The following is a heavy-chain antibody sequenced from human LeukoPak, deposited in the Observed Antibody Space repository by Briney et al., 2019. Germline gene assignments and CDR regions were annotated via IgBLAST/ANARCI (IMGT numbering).Heavy chain of an antibody. J-gene: IGHJ4*02. CDR1: GGTFSSYA. D-gene: IGHD3-22*01. CDR2: IIPIFGTA. CDR3: AHGSKDYYDSSALFDY. Sequence: ASVKVSCKASGGTFSSYAISWVRQAPGQGLEWMGGIIPIFGTANYAQKFQGRVTITVDESTSTAYMELSSLRSEDTAVYYCAHGSKDYYDSSALFDYWGQGTLVTVSS. V-gene: IGHV1-69*13.